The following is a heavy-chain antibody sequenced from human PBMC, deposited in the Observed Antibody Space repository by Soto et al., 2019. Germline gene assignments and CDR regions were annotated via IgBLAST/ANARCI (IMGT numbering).Heavy chain of an antibody. CDR2: IGPYNGNT. D-gene: IGHD2-2*01. CDR3: PREILVTDDCSSTSCPYYYYYSGMDV. J-gene: IGHJ6*02. Sequence: ASVPVSCKPSGYSFTRYGISWVRQAPGQGPECMGWIGPYNGNTNYAQNIHARLTTTTDTPTSTAYIQLRSLRSDDPAVYYCPREILVTDDCSSTSCPYYYYYSGMDVWGQGTTATVSS. CDR1: GYSFTRYG. V-gene: IGHV1-18*04.